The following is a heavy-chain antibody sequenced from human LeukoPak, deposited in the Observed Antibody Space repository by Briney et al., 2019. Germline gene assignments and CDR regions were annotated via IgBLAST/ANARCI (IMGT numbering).Heavy chain of an antibody. CDR1: GFTFSRYG. CDR3: AKGGGEYYYYYMDV. V-gene: IGHV3-30*02. Sequence: GGSLRLSCAACGFTFSRYGMHWLRQAPGKGLEWVAFIRYDGSNKYYPDSLKGRFTISRDNSKDTLYLQMNSLRAEDRAVYYCAKGGGEYYYYYMDVWGKGTTVTISS. D-gene: IGHD3-10*01. J-gene: IGHJ6*03. CDR2: IRYDGSNK.